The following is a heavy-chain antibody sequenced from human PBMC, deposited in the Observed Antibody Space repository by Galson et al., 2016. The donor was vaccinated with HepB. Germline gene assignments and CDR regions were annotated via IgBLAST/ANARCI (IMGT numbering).Heavy chain of an antibody. CDR1: GGSISNYY. J-gene: IGHJ4*02. CDR2: IYTSGST. CDR3: TRTGILTGYYDSRRVNYFDY. V-gene: IGHV4-4*07. Sequence: LSLTCTVSGGSISNYYWSWVRQPAGKGLEWIGRIYTSGSTNYNPSLKSRVSMSVDMSKNQFSLKLSSVTAADTAVYYCTRTGILTGYYDSRRVNYFDYWGQGTLATVSS. D-gene: IGHD3-9*01.